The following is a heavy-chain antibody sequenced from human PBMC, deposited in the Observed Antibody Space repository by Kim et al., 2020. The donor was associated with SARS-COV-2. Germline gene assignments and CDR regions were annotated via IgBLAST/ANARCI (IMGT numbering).Heavy chain of an antibody. CDR3: TTISGYIYGYNLGDY. J-gene: IGHJ4*02. D-gene: IGHD5-18*01. Sequence: GGSLRLSCAASGFTFSNAWMSWVRQAPGKGLEWVGRIKSKTDGGTTDYAAPVKGRFTISRDDSKNTLYLQMNSLKTEDTAVYYCTTISGYIYGYNLGDYWGQGTLVTVSS. V-gene: IGHV3-15*01. CDR2: IKSKTDGGTT. CDR1: GFTFSNAW.